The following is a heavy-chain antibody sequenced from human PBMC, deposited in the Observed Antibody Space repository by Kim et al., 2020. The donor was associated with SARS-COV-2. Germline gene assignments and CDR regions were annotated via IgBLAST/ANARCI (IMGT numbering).Heavy chain of an antibody. CDR3: TTDIDYTNRDY. V-gene: IGHV3-15*01. Sequence: TTDYAAPVKGRFTISRDDSRNTLYLQMNSLKTEDTAVYYCTTDIDYTNRDYWGQGTLVSVSS. CDR2: TT. J-gene: IGHJ4*02. D-gene: IGHD3-3*01.